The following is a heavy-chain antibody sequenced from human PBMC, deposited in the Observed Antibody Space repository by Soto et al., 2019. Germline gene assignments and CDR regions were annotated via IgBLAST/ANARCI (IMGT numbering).Heavy chain of an antibody. J-gene: IGHJ6*02. V-gene: IGHV4-31*03. CDR2: IYYSGSI. Sequence: PLSLTCTVSGGSISSGGYYWSLIRQHPGKGLEWIGYIYYSGSIYYNPSLKSRVTISVDTSKNQFSLKLSSVTAADTAVYYCARSFTMMVHYYYCGMDVWGQGTTVT. CDR3: ARSFTMMVHYYYCGMDV. CDR1: GGSISSGGYY. D-gene: IGHD3-22*01.